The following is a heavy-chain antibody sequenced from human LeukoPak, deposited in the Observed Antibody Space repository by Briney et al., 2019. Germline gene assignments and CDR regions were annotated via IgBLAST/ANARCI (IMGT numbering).Heavy chain of an antibody. V-gene: IGHV1-46*01. D-gene: IGHD4-17*01. CDR2: INPSGGST. CDR3: ARDLTATTDYYYYGMDV. Sequence: ASVKVSCKASGYTFTSYYMHWVRQAPGQGLEWMGIINPSGGSTSYAQKFQGRVTMTRDTSTSTVYMELSSLRSEDTAVYYCARDLTATTDYYYYGMDVWGQGTTVTVSS. J-gene: IGHJ6*02. CDR1: GYTFTSYY.